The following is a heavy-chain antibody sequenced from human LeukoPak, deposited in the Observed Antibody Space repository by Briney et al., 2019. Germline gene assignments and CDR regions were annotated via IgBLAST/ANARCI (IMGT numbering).Heavy chain of an antibody. CDR1: GFTVSSNY. Sequence: GGSLRLSCAASGFTVSSNYMSWVRQAPGKGLEWVSHISSSSSTIYYADSVKGRFTISRDNAKNSLYLQMNSLRDEDTAVYYCARTGYSNYYWGQGTLVTVSS. V-gene: IGHV3-48*02. CDR2: ISSSSSTI. CDR3: ARTGYSNYY. D-gene: IGHD4-11*01. J-gene: IGHJ4*02.